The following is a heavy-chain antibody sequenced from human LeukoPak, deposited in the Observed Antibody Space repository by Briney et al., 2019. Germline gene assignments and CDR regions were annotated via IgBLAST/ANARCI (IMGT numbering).Heavy chain of an antibody. CDR1: GYNLTELS. CDR3: ATARGSPVQLERPFDY. D-gene: IGHD1-1*01. V-gene: IGHV1-24*01. Sequence: ASVTVSCKVSGYNLTELSMHWMRQAPGKGLEWPGGFNPEDGETIYAQKFQGRVTMTEDTSTATAYMELSSLRSEDTAVYYCATARGSPVQLERPFDYWGQGTLVTVSS. CDR2: FNPEDGET. J-gene: IGHJ4*02.